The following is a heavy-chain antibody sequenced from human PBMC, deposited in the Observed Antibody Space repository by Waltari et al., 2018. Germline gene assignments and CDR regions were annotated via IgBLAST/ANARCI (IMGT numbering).Heavy chain of an antibody. CDR2: IKQDGSEK. CDR3: ARESVLLWFGELWV. V-gene: IGHV3-7*01. Sequence: EVQLVESGGGLVQPGGSLRLSCAASGFTFSSYWMSWVRQAPGKGLEWVANIKQDGSEKYYVDSVKGRFTISRDNAKNSLYLQMNSLRAEDTAVYYCARESVLLWFGELWVWGQGTLVIVSS. D-gene: IGHD3-10*01. J-gene: IGHJ4*02. CDR1: GFTFSSYW.